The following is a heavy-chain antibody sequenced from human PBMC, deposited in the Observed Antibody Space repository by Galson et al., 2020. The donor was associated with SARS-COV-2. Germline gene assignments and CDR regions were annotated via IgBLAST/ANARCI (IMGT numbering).Heavy chain of an antibody. CDR2: ISYDGSNK. CDR3: AKEIVLWFGESIPGHNWLDP. CDR1: GFTFSSYG. D-gene: IGHD3-10*01. J-gene: IGHJ5*02. Sequence: GGSLRLSCASSGFTFSSYGMHWVRQAPGKGLEWVAVISYDGSNKYYADSVKGRFTISRDNSKNTLYLQMNSLRAEDTAVYYCAKEIVLWFGESIPGHNWLDPWGQGTLVTVSS. V-gene: IGHV3-30*18.